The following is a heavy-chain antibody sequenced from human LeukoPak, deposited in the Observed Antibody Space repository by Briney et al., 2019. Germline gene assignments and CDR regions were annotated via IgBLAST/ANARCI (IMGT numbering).Heavy chain of an antibody. J-gene: IGHJ4*02. Sequence: PGGSLRLSCAAPGFTFSNAWMSWVRQAPGKGLEWVSAISGSGGSTYYADSVKGRFTISRDNSKNTLYLQMNSLRAEDTAVYYCAKDPSSSWFGDYFDYWGQGTLVTVSS. CDR2: ISGSGGST. V-gene: IGHV3-23*01. D-gene: IGHD6-13*01. CDR3: AKDPSSSWFGDYFDY. CDR1: GFTFSNAW.